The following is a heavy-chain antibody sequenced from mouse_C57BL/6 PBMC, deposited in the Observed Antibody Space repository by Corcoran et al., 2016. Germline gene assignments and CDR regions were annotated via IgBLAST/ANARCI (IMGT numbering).Heavy chain of an antibody. J-gene: IGHJ4*01. CDR2: INPYNGGT. D-gene: IGHD1-1*01. V-gene: IGHV1-19*01. CDR3: ARGPYYGSSVYAMNY. CDR1: GYTFTDYY. Sequence: EVQLQQSGPVLVKPGASVKMSCKASGYTFTDYYMHWVKQSHGKSLEWIGVINPYNGGTSYNQKFKGKATLTVDKSSSTAYMELKSLTFGDSAVYYCARGPYYGSSVYAMNYWGQGTAGTVSS.